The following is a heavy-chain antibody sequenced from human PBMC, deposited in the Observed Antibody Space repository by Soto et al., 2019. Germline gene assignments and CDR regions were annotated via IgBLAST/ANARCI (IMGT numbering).Heavy chain of an antibody. V-gene: IGHV4-59*01. CDR1: GGSIISYY. J-gene: IGHJ4*02. CDR2: IYFSGST. Sequence: PSETLSLTCTVSGGSIISYYWSWIRQSPGKRLEWIGYIYFSGSTNYNPSLKSRVTISGDTSKNQFSLKLTSVTAADTAVYYCARVKYSGSPRIGGQEPLVTVPS. CDR3: ARVKYSGSPRI. D-gene: IGHD5-12*01.